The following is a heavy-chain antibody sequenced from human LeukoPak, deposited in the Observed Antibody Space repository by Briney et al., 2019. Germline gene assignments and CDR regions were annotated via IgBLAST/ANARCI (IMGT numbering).Heavy chain of an antibody. J-gene: IGHJ4*02. D-gene: IGHD6-19*01. V-gene: IGHV3-30*04. CDR2: ISYDGSNK. CDR1: GFTFSYFA. Sequence: GGSLRLSCVASGFTFSYFAMHWVRRTPGKGLEWVAVISYDGSNKYYVDSVKGRFTISRDNSKNTMYLQINSLRGDGTAVYYCARDRKAVAGAIDYWGQGTLVTVSS. CDR3: ARDRKAVAGAIDY.